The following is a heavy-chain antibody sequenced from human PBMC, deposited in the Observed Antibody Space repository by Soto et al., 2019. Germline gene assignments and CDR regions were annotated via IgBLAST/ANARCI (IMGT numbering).Heavy chain of an antibody. Sequence: SVKVSCKASGGTFTTAAISWVRQAPGQGLEWMGGIMPIFRTADYAQKFQDIVSITADESTRTAYLELRSLRSEDTAVYYCASDPPLSIRLGELSAEYYYYYGMDVWGQGTTVTVSS. CDR2: IMPIFRTA. V-gene: IGHV1-69*13. D-gene: IGHD3-16*02. CDR1: GGTFTTAA. CDR3: ASDPPLSIRLGELSAEYYYYYGMDV. J-gene: IGHJ6*02.